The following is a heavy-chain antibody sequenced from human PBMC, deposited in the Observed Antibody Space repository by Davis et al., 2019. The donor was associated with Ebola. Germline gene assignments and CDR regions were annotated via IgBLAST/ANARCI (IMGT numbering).Heavy chain of an antibody. CDR1: GFAFNSYS. CDR3: VRGGDFVLLPADDAFDI. J-gene: IGHJ3*02. CDR2: ISSSGDYT. D-gene: IGHD2-2*01. Sequence: GESLKISCSASGFAFNSYSMHWVRQAPESGLGYVSTISSSGDYTYYAGSVKGRFTVSRDNSKNILYLQMSSLRADDTAVYYCVRGGDFVLLPADDAFDIWGQGTMVTVSS. V-gene: IGHV3-64D*08.